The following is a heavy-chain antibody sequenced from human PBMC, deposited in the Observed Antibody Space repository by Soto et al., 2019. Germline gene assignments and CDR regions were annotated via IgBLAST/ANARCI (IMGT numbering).Heavy chain of an antibody. CDR2: IYYSGST. J-gene: IGHJ5*02. Sequence: PSETLSLTCTVSGGSISSYYWSWIRQPPGKGLEWIGYIYYSGSTNYNPSLKSRVTISVDTSKNQFSLKLSSVTAADTAEYYCAREMAAAGTWGWFDPWGQGTLVTVSS. CDR3: AREMAAAGTWGWFDP. CDR1: GGSISSYY. D-gene: IGHD6-13*01. V-gene: IGHV4-59*01.